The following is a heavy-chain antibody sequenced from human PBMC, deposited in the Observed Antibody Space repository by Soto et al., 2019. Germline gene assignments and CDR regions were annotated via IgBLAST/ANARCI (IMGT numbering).Heavy chain of an antibody. J-gene: IGHJ4*02. V-gene: IGHV3-23*01. Sequence: GGSLRLSCAASGFTFSNYAMSWVRQAPGKGLEWVSGISDSGGSAYNADSVKGRFSISRDNAKSTLYLQMNSLRAEDTAVYYCAKDVSYGGKRPYYFDYWGQGTLVTVSS. CDR1: GFTFSNYA. CDR3: AKDVSYGGKRPYYFDY. CDR2: ISDSGGSA. D-gene: IGHD4-17*01.